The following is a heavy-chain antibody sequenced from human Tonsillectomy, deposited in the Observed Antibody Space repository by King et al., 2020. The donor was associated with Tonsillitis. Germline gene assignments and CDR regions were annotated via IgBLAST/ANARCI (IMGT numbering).Heavy chain of an antibody. CDR3: AREGGYSSNRVIDY. Sequence: VQLQESGPGLVKPSETLSLTCTVSGGSIGSYYWSWIRQPPGKGLEWIGYIYYSGSTNYNPSLKSRVTISVDTSKNQFSLKLSSVTAADTAVYYCAREGGYSSNRVIDYWGQGTLVTVSS. CDR1: GGSIGSYY. J-gene: IGHJ4*02. CDR2: IYYSGST. D-gene: IGHD6-13*01. V-gene: IGHV4-59*01.